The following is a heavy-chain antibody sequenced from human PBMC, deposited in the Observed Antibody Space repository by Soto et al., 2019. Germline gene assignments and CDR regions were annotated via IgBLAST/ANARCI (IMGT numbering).Heavy chain of an antibody. CDR3: ARTLYYYDSSGYR. D-gene: IGHD3-22*01. CDR2: ISSSSSYI. Sequence: GGSLRLSCAASGFTFSSYSMNWVRQAPGKELEWVSSISSSSSYIYYADSVKGRFTISRDNAKNSLYLQMNSLRAEDTAVYYCARTLYYYDSSGYRWGQGTLVTVSS. J-gene: IGHJ4*02. CDR1: GFTFSSYS. V-gene: IGHV3-21*01.